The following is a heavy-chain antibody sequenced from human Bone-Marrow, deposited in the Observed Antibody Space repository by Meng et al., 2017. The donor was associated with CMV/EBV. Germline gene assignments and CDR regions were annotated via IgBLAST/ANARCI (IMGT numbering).Heavy chain of an antibody. Sequence: SGPTLVKPTQTLTLTCTFSGFSLSTSGVGVGWIRQPPGKALEWLALIYWNDDKRYSPSLKSRLTITKDTSKNQVVLTMTNKDPVDTATYYRAHRRGIAAAAYLFDPWCQGTLVTVSS. CDR1: GFSLSTSGVG. D-gene: IGHD6-13*01. CDR2: IYWNDDK. CDR3: AHRRGIAAAAYLFDP. J-gene: IGHJ5*02. V-gene: IGHV2-5*01.